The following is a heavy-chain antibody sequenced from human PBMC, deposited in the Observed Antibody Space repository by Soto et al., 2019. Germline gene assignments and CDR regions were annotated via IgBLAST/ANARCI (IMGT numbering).Heavy chain of an antibody. J-gene: IGHJ4*02. D-gene: IGHD5-18*01. Sequence: QITLKESGPTLVKPTQNLTLTCTFSGFSLSTSGLGVSWIRQPPGKDLEWVALIYWNDDKRYSPSLKNMLTIARDTSKSRMGLTVTNMDPVHIGTYYCASRDTPATGPCLDSWGQGTLVPVSS. CDR1: GFSLSTSGLG. CDR2: IYWNDDK. CDR3: ASRDTPATGPCLDS. V-gene: IGHV2-5*01.